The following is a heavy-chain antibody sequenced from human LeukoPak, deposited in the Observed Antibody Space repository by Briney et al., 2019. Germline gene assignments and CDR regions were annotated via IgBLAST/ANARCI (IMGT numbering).Heavy chain of an antibody. CDR1: GVSFGDDY. Sequence: PSETLSLTCAIYGVSFGDDYWSWVRQSPGKGLEWIGEINRGGNTNYNPSLKSRVTISQDRFTNQFSLSLNSVTAADTAVYYCARRVSVHYFMDFWAKGTTVTVSS. V-gene: IGHV4-34*01. J-gene: IGHJ6*03. CDR3: ARRVSVHYFMDF. CDR2: INRGGNT. D-gene: IGHD3-10*01.